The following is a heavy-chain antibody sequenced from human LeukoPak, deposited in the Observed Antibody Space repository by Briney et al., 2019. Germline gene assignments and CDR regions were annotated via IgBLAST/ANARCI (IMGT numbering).Heavy chain of an antibody. V-gene: IGHV4-31*03. CDR2: IYYSGSA. Sequence: SQTLSLTCTVSGGSISSGGYYWSWIRQHPGKGLEWIGYIYYSGSAYYNPSLMSRVTISVDTSKNQFSLKLSSVTAADTAVYYYAREVYGDYVYSDYWGQGTLVTVSS. CDR1: GGSISSGGYY. J-gene: IGHJ4*02. CDR3: AREVYGDYVYSDY. D-gene: IGHD4-17*01.